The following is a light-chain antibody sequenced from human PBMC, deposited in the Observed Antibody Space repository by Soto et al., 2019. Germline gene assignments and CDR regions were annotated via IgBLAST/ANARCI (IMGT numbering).Light chain of an antibody. CDR2: DAS. CDR3: QQYSNYWT. V-gene: IGKV1-5*01. Sequence: DIQMTQSPSTLPASVGDRVTITCRASQSISSWLAWYQQKPGKAPKVLIYDASSLKGGVPSKFSGIGSGTEFTLTISDMQPDDFATYYCQQYSNYWTFGQGTKVDNK. CDR1: QSISSW. J-gene: IGKJ1*01.